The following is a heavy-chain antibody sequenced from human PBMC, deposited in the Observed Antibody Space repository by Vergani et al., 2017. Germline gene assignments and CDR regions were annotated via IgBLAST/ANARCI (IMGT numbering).Heavy chain of an antibody. V-gene: IGHV4-59*01. CDR1: GGSISSYY. CDR2: IYYSGST. J-gene: IGHJ5*02. CDR3: ARGYYDFWSGYYRYNGFDP. Sequence: QVQLQESGPGLVKPSETLSLTCTVSGGSISSYYWSWIRQPPGKGLEWIGYIYYSGSTNYNPSLKSRVTISVDTSKNQFSLKLSSVTAADTAVYYCARGYYDFWSGYYRYNGFDPWGQGTLVTVSS. D-gene: IGHD3-3*01.